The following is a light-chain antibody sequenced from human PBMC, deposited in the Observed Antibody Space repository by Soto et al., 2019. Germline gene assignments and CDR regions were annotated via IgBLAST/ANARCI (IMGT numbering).Light chain of an antibody. V-gene: IGLV2-14*01. CDR1: SSDVGGYNY. CDR3: TSYTSSNTLVV. Sequence: QAVVTQPASVSGSPGQSITISCTGNSSDVGGYNYVSWYQQHPGKAPKLMIYDVSNRPSGVSNRFSGSKSGNTASLTISGLQAEVEADYYCTSYTSSNTLVVFGGGTKLTVL. J-gene: IGLJ2*01. CDR2: DVS.